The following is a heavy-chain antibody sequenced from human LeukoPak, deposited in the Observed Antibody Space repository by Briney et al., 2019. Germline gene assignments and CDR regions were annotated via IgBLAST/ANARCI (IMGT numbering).Heavy chain of an antibody. Sequence: PSGTLSLTCGVSGGSITSTNWWSWVRQPPGQGLEWIGEVSLSGLTNYNLSLSSRVIMALDTSKNHLSLHLTSVTAADTAVYYCSRENGACSPFGYWGQGYMVTVLS. CDR1: GGSITSTNW. V-gene: IGHV4-4*02. CDR2: VSLSGLT. J-gene: IGHJ4*02. CDR3: SRENGACSPFGY. D-gene: IGHD2-15*01.